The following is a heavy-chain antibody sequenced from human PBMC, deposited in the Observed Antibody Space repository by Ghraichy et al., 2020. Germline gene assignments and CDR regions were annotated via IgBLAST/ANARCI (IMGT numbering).Heavy chain of an antibody. J-gene: IGHJ6*02. CDR2: IVVGSGNT. D-gene: IGHD5-18*01. CDR3: AADILQRWIQVWNYGMDV. Sequence: SVKVSCKASGFTFSSSAVQWVQQARGQGLEWIGWIVVGSGNTNYAQKFQERVTITRDMSTSTAYMELSSLRSEDTAVYYCAADILQRWIQVWNYGMDVWGQGTTVSVSS. V-gene: IGHV1-58*01. CDR1: GFTFSSSA.